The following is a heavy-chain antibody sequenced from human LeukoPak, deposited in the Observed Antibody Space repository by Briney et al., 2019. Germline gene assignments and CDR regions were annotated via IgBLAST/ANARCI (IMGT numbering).Heavy chain of an antibody. D-gene: IGHD7-27*01. CDR2: IYHSGST. CDR1: GGSISSGAYS. J-gene: IGHJ2*01. Sequence: PSETLSLTCAVSGGSISSGAYSWSWIRQPPGKGLEWIGYIYHSGSTYYNPSLKSRVTISVDRSKNQFSLKLSSVTAADTAVYFCARVFNWDWYFDLWGRGTLVTVSS. CDR3: ARVFNWDWYFDL. V-gene: IGHV4-30-2*01.